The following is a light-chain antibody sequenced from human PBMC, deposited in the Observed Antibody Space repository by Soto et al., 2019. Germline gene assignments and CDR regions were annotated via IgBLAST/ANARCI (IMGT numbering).Light chain of an antibody. J-gene: IGLJ1*01. CDR2: GNS. Sequence: QAVVTQPPSVSGAPGQRVTISCTGSSSNIGAGYDVHWYQQLPGTAPKLLIYGNSNRPSGVPDRFSGSKSGTSASLAITGLQAEDEADYYCQSYDSSLSGQGVFGTGTKVTVL. V-gene: IGLV1-40*01. CDR1: SSNIGAGYD. CDR3: QSYDSSLSGQGV.